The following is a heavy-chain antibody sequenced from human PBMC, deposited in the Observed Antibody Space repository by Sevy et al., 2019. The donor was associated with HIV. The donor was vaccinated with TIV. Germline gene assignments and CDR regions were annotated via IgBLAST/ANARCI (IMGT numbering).Heavy chain of an antibody. J-gene: IGHJ3*02. V-gene: IGHV3-23*01. CDR1: GFTVSNYA. Sequence: GGSLRLSCAASGFTVSNYAMNWVRQAPGKGLEWVTAISGRGDDTNYTDSVKGRLTISRDKTKNTPYLQMNSLRAEDTAVYYCAKDIVVVVGEAFDIWGQGTMVTVSS. D-gene: IGHD2-15*01. CDR2: ISGRGDDT. CDR3: AKDIVVVVGEAFDI.